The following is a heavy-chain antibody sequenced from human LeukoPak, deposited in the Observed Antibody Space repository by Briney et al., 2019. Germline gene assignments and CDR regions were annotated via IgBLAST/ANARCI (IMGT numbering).Heavy chain of an antibody. Sequence: GGSLRLSCAASGFALSSHWMTWVRQVPGRGPKWVANVNRDGSETYYLDSVKGRFTISKDNAKNSLYLQMNSLRAEDTALYHCARNNGMDVWGQGTTVIVSS. J-gene: IGHJ6*02. CDR1: GFALSSHW. CDR3: ARNNGMDV. CDR2: VNRDGSET. V-gene: IGHV3-7*03.